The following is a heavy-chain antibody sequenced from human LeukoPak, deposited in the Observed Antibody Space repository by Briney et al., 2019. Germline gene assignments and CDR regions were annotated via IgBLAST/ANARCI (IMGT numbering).Heavy chain of an antibody. D-gene: IGHD3-10*01. V-gene: IGHV3-30*02. CDR1: GFTFSSNG. Sequence: GGSMRLSCVASGFTFSSNGMHWVRQAPGKGLEWVTFIQYDGSKKYYADSVKGRFTISRDNSKNTLYLEMNSLRAEDTAVYYCAKDIGSYYDYWGQGILVTVSS. CDR2: IQYDGSKK. CDR3: AKDIGSYYDY. J-gene: IGHJ4*02.